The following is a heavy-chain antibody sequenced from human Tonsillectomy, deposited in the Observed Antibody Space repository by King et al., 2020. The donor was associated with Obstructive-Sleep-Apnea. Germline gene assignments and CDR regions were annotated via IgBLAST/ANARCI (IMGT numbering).Heavy chain of an antibody. CDR3: ARSGFIAVAGKHFDY. CDR1: GFTFSDYY. J-gene: IGHJ4*02. Sequence: VQLVESGGGLAQPGGSLRLSCAASGFTFSDYYFNWVRQAPGKGLEWVSYISSSSSTIYYADSVKGRFTISRDNAKKSLYLQMNSLRGEDTAVYYCARSGFIAVAGKHFDYWGQGTLVTVSS. CDR2: ISSSSSTI. V-gene: IGHV3-48*04. D-gene: IGHD6-19*01.